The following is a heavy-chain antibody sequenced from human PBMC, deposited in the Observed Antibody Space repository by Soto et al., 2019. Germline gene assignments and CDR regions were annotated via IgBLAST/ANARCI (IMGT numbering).Heavy chain of an antibody. CDR1: GGTFSSYA. V-gene: IGHV1-69*01. CDR2: IIPIFGTA. CDR3: ASSRETTDIVVVPAADYYYYYGMDV. D-gene: IGHD2-2*01. Sequence: QVQLVQSGAEVKKPGSSVKVSCKASGGTFSSYAISWVRQAPGQGLEWMGGIIPIFGTANYAQKFQGRVTITADESTSTAYMELSSLRSEDTAVYYCASSRETTDIVVVPAADYYYYYGMDVWGQGTTVTVSS. J-gene: IGHJ6*02.